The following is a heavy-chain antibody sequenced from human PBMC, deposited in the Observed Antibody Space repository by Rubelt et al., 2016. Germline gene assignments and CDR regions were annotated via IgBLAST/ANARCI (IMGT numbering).Heavy chain of an antibody. Sequence: EVQLLESGGGLVQPGGSLRLSCAASGFTFSSYAMSWVRQAPGKGLEWVSGISWNSGSIGYADSVKGRFTISRDNAKNSLYLQMNSLRAEDTALYYCAKAKLRGYSYGSSFDIWGQGTMVTVSS. D-gene: IGHD5-18*01. CDR2: ISWNSGSI. J-gene: IGHJ3*02. CDR3: AKAKLRGYSYGSSFDI. V-gene: IGHV3-9*01. CDR1: GFTFSSYA.